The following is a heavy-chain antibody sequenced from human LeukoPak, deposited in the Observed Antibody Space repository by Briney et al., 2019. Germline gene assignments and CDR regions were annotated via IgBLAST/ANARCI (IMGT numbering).Heavy chain of an antibody. CDR1: GGSISSGDYY. CDR2: IYTSGST. D-gene: IGHD6-6*01. V-gene: IGHV4-61*02. Sequence: PSQTLSLTCTVSGGSISSGDYYWSWIRQPAGKGLEWIGRIYTSGSTNYNPSLKSRVTMSVDTSKNQFSLKLSSVTAADTAVYYCARVVAALSPPDYWGQGTLVTVSS. J-gene: IGHJ4*02. CDR3: ARVVAALSPPDY.